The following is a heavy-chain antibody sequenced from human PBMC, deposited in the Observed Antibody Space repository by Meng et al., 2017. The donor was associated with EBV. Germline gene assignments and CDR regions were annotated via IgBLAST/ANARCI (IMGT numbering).Heavy chain of an antibody. Sequence: VQLGQSAAGVKKPGSSVKVSCKTSGGPFRNYAISWVRQAPGQGLEWLGGFLPTLGAPNYAQKFHGRVSITADESTSTHYMDLSSLRSEDTAVYYCASESGRGYTPDYWGQGTLVTVSS. CDR2: FLPTLGAP. CDR3: ASESGRGYTPDY. CDR1: GGPFRNYA. D-gene: IGHD3-10*01. J-gene: IGHJ4*02. V-gene: IGHV1-69*01.